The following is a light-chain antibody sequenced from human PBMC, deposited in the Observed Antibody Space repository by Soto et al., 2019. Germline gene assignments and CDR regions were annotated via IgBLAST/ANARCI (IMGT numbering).Light chain of an antibody. V-gene: IGLV2-14*03. CDR3: SSYTSTNLLWV. Sequence: QSVLTQPASVSGSPGQSITISCSGAGTYNYVCWYQQHPGKAPKLIIYDVSNRPSGVSNRFFGSKSGNTASLTISGLRTEDEADYYCSSYTSTNLLWVFGGGTQLTVL. CDR2: DVS. J-gene: IGLJ3*02. CDR1: GTYNY.